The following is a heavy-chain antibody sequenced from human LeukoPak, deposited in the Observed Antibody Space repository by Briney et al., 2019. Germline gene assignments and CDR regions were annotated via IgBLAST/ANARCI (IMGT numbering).Heavy chain of an antibody. V-gene: IGHV3-30*02. CDR2: IRYDGSNK. CDR3: AKDSSGWVDY. J-gene: IGHJ4*02. CDR1: GVTFSSYG. D-gene: IGHD6-19*01. Sequence: GGSLRLSCAASGVTFSSYGMHWVRQAPGRGLEWVAFIRYDGSNKYYADSVRGRFTISRDNSKNTLYLQMNSLRAEDTAVYYCAKDSSGWVDYWGQGTLVTVSS.